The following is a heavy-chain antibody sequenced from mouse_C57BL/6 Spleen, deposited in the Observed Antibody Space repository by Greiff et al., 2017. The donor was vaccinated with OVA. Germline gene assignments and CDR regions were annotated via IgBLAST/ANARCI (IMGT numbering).Heavy chain of an antibody. V-gene: IGHV1-82*01. Sequence: QVQLKQSGPELVKPGASVKISCKASGYAFSSSWMNWVKQRPGKGLEWIGRIYPGDGDTNYNGKFKGKATLTADKSSSTAYMQLSSLTSEDSAVYFCAIYYGNWADFDYWGQGTTLTVSS. CDR3: AIYYGNWADFDY. CDR1: GYAFSSSW. CDR2: IYPGDGDT. D-gene: IGHD2-1*01. J-gene: IGHJ2*01.